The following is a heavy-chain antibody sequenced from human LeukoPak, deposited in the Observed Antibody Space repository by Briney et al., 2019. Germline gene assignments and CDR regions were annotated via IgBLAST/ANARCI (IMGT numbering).Heavy chain of an antibody. D-gene: IGHD2-21*01. J-gene: IGHJ4*02. Sequence: SETLSLTFTVSGGSISSSSYYWGWIRQPPGKGLEWIGSIYYSGSTYYNPSLKSRVTISVDTSKNQFSLKLSSVTAADTAVYYCASGNHIPSRLAFDYWGQGTLVTVSS. CDR3: ASGNHIPSRLAFDY. CDR1: GGSISSSSYY. CDR2: IYYSGST. V-gene: IGHV4-39*01.